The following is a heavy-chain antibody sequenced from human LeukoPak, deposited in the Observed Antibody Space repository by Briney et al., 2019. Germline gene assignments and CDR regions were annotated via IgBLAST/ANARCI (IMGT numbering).Heavy chain of an antibody. Sequence: PGGSLRLSCAASGFTFSSYGMHWVRQAPGKGLEWVAFIRYDGSNKYYADSVKGRFTISRDNSKNTLYLQMNSLRAEDTAVYYCAKDLVVVPSVLDYWGQGTLVTVSS. D-gene: IGHD2-2*01. V-gene: IGHV3-30*02. J-gene: IGHJ4*02. CDR3: AKDLVVVPSVLDY. CDR2: IRYDGSNK. CDR1: GFTFSSYG.